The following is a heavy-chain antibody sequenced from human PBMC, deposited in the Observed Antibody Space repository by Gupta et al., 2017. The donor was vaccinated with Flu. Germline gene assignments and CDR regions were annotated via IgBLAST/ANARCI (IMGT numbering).Heavy chain of an antibody. Sequence: DYAMHGVRQAPGKGLEWVSGISWNSGSIGYADSVKGRFTISRDNAKNSLYLQMYSLRAEDTALYYCAKSSSSGWSTLSDYWGQGTLVTVSS. V-gene: IGHV3-9*01. CDR3: AKSSSSGWSTLSDY. J-gene: IGHJ4*02. CDR1: DYA. CDR2: ISWNSGSI. D-gene: IGHD6-19*01.